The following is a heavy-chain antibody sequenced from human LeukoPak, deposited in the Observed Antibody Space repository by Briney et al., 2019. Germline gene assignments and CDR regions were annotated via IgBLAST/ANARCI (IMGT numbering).Heavy chain of an antibody. D-gene: IGHD6-19*01. CDR2: IIPIFGTA. V-gene: IGHV1-69*01. CDR3: ARPMYSCGGGELDY. Sequence: GIIPIFGTANYAQKFQGRVTITADESPSTAYMELSSLRSEDTAVYYCARPMYSCGGGELDYWGQGTLVTVSS. J-gene: IGHJ4*02.